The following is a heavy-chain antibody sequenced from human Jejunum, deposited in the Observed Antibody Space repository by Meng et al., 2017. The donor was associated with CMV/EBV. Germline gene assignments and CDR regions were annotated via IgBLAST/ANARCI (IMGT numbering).Heavy chain of an antibody. V-gene: IGHV3-48*03. CDR3: VRGGSSGTLKYFDY. J-gene: IGHJ4*02. CDR1: GFTFSSYE. CDR2: ISASTSAI. Sequence: GFTFSSYEMNWVRQIPGKCLEWISYISASTSAIYYAASVKGRFTISRDNVKNSLYLLMESLRADDTAIYYCVRGGSSGTLKYFDYWGQGALVTVSS. D-gene: IGHD3-3*01.